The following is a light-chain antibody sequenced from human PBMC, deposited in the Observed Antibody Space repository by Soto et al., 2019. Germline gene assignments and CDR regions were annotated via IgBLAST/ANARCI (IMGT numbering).Light chain of an antibody. V-gene: IGKV1-39*01. Sequence: DIQMTQSPSSLSASVGDRVTITSRASQSISSYLNWYQQKPGKAPKLLIYAASSLQSGVPSRFSGSGSGTDFTLTISSLQPEDFATYYCQQSYSTPLTFGKGTKVDIK. CDR1: QSISSY. J-gene: IGKJ1*01. CDR2: AAS. CDR3: QQSYSTPLT.